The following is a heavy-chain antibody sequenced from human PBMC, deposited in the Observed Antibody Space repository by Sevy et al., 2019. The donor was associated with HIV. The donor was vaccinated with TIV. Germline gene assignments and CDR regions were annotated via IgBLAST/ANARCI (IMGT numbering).Heavy chain of an antibody. J-gene: IGHJ4*02. CDR2: IYYNAHI. V-gene: IGHV4-59*08. CDR3: AGENAWGRGYS. Sequence: SETLSLTCTVSGGSITSLYWNWIRQPPGKGLEWIAIIYYNAHINYNPSLKSRGTILLDTSKNQFSLRLSSVTAADAAMYYCAGENAWGRGYSWGQGTLVTVSS. D-gene: IGHD1-26*01. CDR1: GGSITSLY.